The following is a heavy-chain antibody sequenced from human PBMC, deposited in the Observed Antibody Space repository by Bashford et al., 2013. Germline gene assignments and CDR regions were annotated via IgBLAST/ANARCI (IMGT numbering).Heavy chain of an antibody. V-gene: IGHV1-18*01. D-gene: IGHD2/OR15-2a*01. CDR2: ISTYNGNT. J-gene: IGHJ6*02. Sequence: ASVKVSCKASGYTFSDYHISWVRQAPGQGLEWMGWISTYNGNTEYTQNLQGRVTMTTDTSTSTAYMELRSLRSDDTAMYYCARCSTDAYYYCVYGRLGPRDHGHRLL. CDR3: ARCSTDAYYYCVYGR. CDR1: GYTFSDYH.